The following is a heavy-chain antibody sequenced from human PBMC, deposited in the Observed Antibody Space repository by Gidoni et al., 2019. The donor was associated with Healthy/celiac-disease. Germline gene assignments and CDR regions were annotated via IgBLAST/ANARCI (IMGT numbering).Heavy chain of an antibody. J-gene: IGHJ6*02. D-gene: IGHD2-2*01. V-gene: IGHV4-34*01. CDR2: INHSGST. CDR1: CGSFSGYY. Sequence: QVQLQQWGAGLLKPSETLSLTCAVYCGSFSGYYWTWLRQPPGKGLEWIGEINHSGSTNYNPSLKSRVTISVDTSKNQFSLKLSSVTAADTAVYYWARGRGSATAAKLVVVPAANGMDVWGQGTTVTVSS. CDR3: ARGRGSATAAKLVVVPAANGMDV.